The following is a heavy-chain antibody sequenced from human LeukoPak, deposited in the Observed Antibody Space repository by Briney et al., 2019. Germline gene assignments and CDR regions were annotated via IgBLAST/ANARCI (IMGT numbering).Heavy chain of an antibody. CDR2: IGTAGDT. CDR3: ARVPGIAEPNWYFDL. V-gene: IGHV3-13*01. CDR1: GFTFSSYD. Sequence: PGGSLRLSCAASGFTFSSYDMHWVRQATGKGLEWVSAIGTAGDTYYPGSVKGRFTISRENAKNSLYLQMNSLRAGDTAVYYCARVPGIAEPNWYFDLWGRGTLVTVSS. D-gene: IGHD6-13*01. J-gene: IGHJ2*01.